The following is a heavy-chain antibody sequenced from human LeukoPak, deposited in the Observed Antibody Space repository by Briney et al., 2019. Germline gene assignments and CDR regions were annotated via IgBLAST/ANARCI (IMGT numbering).Heavy chain of an antibody. Sequence: SETLSLTCTVSGYSISSGYYWGWIRQPPGKGLEWIGSTYHSGSTYYNPSLKSRVTISVDTSKNQFSLKLSSVTAADTAVYYCARVVVNYYDSSGYLDYWGQGTLVTVSS. CDR1: GYSISSGYY. V-gene: IGHV4-38-2*02. J-gene: IGHJ4*02. D-gene: IGHD3-22*01. CDR2: TYHSGST. CDR3: ARVVVNYYDSSGYLDY.